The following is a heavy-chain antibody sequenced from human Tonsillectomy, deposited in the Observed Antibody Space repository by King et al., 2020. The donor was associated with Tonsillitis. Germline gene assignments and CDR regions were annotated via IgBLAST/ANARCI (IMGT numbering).Heavy chain of an antibody. V-gene: IGHV4-34*01. D-gene: IGHD2-15*01. Sequence: VQLQQWGAGLLKPSETLSLTCAVYGGSFSGYYWSWIRQPPGKGLEWIGEINHSGSTNYNPSLKSRVTISVDTSKNQFSLKLSSVTAADTAVYYCARPWSSGGSLSAYYYYGMDVWGQGTTVTVSS. J-gene: IGHJ6*02. CDR3: ARPWSSGGSLSAYYYYGMDV. CDR2: INHSGST. CDR1: GGSFSGYY.